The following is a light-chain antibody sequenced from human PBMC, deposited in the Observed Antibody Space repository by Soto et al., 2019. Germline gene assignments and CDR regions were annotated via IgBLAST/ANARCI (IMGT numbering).Light chain of an antibody. CDR1: QSVSSSY. V-gene: IGKV3-20*01. J-gene: IGKJ5*01. Sequence: EIVWRQSRGTLSLSPGERATLSCRASQSVSSSYLAWYQQKPGQAPRLLIYGASSRATGIPDRFSGSGSGTDFTLTISRLEPEDFAVYYCQQYGSSPFTFGQGTRLEIK. CDR3: QQYGSSPFT. CDR2: GAS.